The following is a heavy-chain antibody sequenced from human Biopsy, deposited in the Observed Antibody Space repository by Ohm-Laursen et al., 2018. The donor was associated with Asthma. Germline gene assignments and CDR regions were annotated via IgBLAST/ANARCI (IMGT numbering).Heavy chain of an antibody. Sequence: SLRLSCAASGFTFSSYGMHWVRQAPGKGLEWVAVISYDGSNKYYADSVKGRFTISRDNSKNTLYLQMNSLRTEDTAVYYCAKDVGWELPQYYFDYWGQEPWSPSPQ. CDR2: ISYDGSNK. V-gene: IGHV3-30*18. D-gene: IGHD1-26*01. CDR1: GFTFSSYG. CDR3: AKDVGWELPQYYFDY. J-gene: IGHJ4*01.